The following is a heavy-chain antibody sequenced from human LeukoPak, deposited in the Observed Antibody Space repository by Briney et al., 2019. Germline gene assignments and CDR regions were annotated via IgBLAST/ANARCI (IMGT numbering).Heavy chain of an antibody. CDR2: IYYSGST. J-gene: IGHJ3*02. Sequence: SETLSLTCTVSGGSISSYYWSWIRQPPGKGLEWIGYIYYSGSTNYNPSLKSRVTISVDTSKNQFSLKLSSVTAADRAVYYCARGGYYDKETFDIWGQGTMVTVSS. CDR3: ARGGYYDKETFDI. D-gene: IGHD3-22*01. V-gene: IGHV4-59*01. CDR1: GGSISSYY.